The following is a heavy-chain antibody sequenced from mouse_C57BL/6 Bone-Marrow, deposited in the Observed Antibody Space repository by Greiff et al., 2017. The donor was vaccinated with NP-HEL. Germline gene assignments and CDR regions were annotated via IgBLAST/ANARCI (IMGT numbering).Heavy chain of an antibody. V-gene: IGHV14-4*01. Sequence: EVQLQQSGAELVRPGALVKLSCTASGFNIKDDYMHWVKQRPEQGLEWIGWIDPENGDTEYASKFQGKATITADTSSNTAYLQLSSLTSEDTAVYYCTFYYFAYWGQGTLVTVSA. CDR3: TFYYFAY. J-gene: IGHJ3*01. CDR1: GFNIKDDY. D-gene: IGHD1-1*01. CDR2: IDPENGDT.